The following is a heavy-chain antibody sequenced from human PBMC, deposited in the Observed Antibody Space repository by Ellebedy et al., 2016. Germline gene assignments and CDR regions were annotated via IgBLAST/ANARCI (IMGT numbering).Heavy chain of an antibody. Sequence: SETLSLXCAVSGDTFTTDSWWSWIRPPPGEALEWIGDISHNGGNTSNPSLRSRFTITVDMSKKQLSLKLNSVTAADTAMYYCAKNWEWAFQFWGQGTMVIVS. CDR3: AKNWEWAFQF. CDR2: ISHNGGN. V-gene: IGHV4-4*02. J-gene: IGHJ3*01. D-gene: IGHD7-27*01. CDR1: GDTFTTDSW.